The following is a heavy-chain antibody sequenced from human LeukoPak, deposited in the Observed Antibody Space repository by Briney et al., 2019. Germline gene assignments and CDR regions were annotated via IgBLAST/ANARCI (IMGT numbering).Heavy chain of an antibody. Sequence: GGSLRLSCAPSGLTFSGSAMHWVRQASGKGLEWVGRVRSRANSYATTYAASVKGRFSISRDDSKNTAFLEMNSLKTEDTAVYYCTTHYYDSSGYHDGAFDYWGQGTLVTVSS. V-gene: IGHV3-73*01. J-gene: IGHJ4*02. CDR3: TTHYYDSSGYHDGAFDY. CDR2: VRSRANSYAT. CDR1: GLTFSGSA. D-gene: IGHD3-22*01.